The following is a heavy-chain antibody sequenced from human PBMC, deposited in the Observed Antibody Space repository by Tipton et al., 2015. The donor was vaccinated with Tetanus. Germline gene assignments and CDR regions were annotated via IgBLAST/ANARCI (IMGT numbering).Heavy chain of an antibody. D-gene: IGHD3-16*01. CDR2: INHSGNT. CDR3: EGDDYYETSLRDYYGEEV. J-gene: IGHJ6*02. V-gene: IGHV4-34*08. Sequence: LRLSCAASGFTLTTYSINWFRQAPGKGLEWIGEINHSGNTNHNPSLKSRVTLSVDTSKNQFSLKMTSVTAADTAVYFCEGDDYYETSLRDYYGEEVWGQGTTVTVSS. CDR1: GFTLTTYS.